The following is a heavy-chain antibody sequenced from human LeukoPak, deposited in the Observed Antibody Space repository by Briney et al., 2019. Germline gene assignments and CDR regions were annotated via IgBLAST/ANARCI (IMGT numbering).Heavy chain of an antibody. CDR2: IKQDGGEK. D-gene: IGHD3-10*01. CDR1: GFTFSSYW. CDR3: ARDRGFGQADV. Sequence: GGSLRLSCAASGFTFSSYWMSWVRQAPGKELEWVANIKQDGGEKYYVDSVKGRFTISRDNAKNSLYLQMNSLGAEDTAVYYCARDRGFGQADVWGKGTTVTVSS. J-gene: IGHJ6*04. V-gene: IGHV3-7*01.